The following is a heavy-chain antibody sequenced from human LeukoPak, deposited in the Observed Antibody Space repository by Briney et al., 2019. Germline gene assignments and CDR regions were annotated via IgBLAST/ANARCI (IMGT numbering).Heavy chain of an antibody. V-gene: IGHV4-34*01. CDR3: ARGRRARVIVVVPAAMDP. CDR2: INHSGST. CDR1: GGSFSVYY. D-gene: IGHD2-2*01. J-gene: IGHJ5*02. Sequence: SETLSLTCAVYGGSFSVYYWSRIRQPPGKGLEWIGEINHSGSTNYNPSLKSRVTISVDTSKNQFSLKLSSVTAADTAVYYCARGRRARVIVVVPAAMDPWGQGTLVTVSS.